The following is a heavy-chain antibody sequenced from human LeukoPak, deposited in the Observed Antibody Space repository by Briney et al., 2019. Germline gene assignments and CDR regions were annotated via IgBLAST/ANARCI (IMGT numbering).Heavy chain of an antibody. CDR2: IYYSGST. CDR1: GGSISSYY. D-gene: IGHD5-24*01. V-gene: IGHV4-59*01. Sequence: SETLSLTCTVSGGSISSYYWSWIRQPPGKGLEWIGYIYYSGSTNYNPSLKSRVTISVDTSKNQFSLKLSSVTAADTAVYYCARHRTFRDGYTDIWGQGTMVTVSS. J-gene: IGHJ3*02. CDR3: ARHRTFRDGYTDI.